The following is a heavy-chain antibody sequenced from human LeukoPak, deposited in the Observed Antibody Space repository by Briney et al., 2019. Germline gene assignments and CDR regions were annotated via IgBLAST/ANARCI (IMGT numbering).Heavy chain of an antibody. CDR3: AKGTGGSSWSHNRD. CDR2: INDSGGYT. Sequence: PGGSLRLSCAASGFTFSSYAMSWVRQAPGKELEWVSTINDSGGYTYYADSVKGRFTISRDNSKNTLYLQMNSLRGEDTAVYYCAKGTGGSSWSHNRDWGQGTLVTVSS. D-gene: IGHD6-13*01. J-gene: IGHJ4*02. V-gene: IGHV3-23*01. CDR1: GFTFSSYA.